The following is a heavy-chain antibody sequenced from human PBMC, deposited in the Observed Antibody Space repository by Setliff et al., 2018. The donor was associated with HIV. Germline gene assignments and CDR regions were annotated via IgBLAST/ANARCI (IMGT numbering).Heavy chain of an antibody. J-gene: IGHJ3*02. D-gene: IGHD5-12*01. CDR1: GGSFSGYY. V-gene: IGHV4-34*01. Sequence: SETLSLTCAVYGGSFSGYYWNWIRQPPGKGLEWIGEINHSGSTNYTPSLKSRVTISIDTSKNQFSLKLKHVTAADTAVYYCARLVWTGYGSRASDIWGQGTVVTVSS. CDR2: INHSGST. CDR3: ARLVWTGYGSRASDI.